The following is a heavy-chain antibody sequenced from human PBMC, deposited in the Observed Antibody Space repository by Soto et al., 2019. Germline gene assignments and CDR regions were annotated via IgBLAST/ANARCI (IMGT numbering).Heavy chain of an antibody. J-gene: IGHJ4*02. CDR1: GFTFSSYG. CDR3: AKDPHGDPEEGLFDY. V-gene: IGHV3-30*18. CDR2: ISYDGSNK. Sequence: PGGSLRLSCAASGFTFSSYGMHWVRQAPGKGLEWVAVISYDGSNKYYADSVKGRFTISRDNSKNTLYLQMNSLRAEDTAVYYCAKDPHGDPEEGLFDYWGQGTLVTVSS. D-gene: IGHD4-17*01.